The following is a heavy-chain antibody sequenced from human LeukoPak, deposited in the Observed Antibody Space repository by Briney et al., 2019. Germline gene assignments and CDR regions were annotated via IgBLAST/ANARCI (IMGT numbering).Heavy chain of an antibody. Sequence: GGSLRLSCAASGFTFDDYAMHWVRQAPGKGLQWVSGISWNSGSIGYADSVKGRFTISRDNAKNSLYLQMNSLRAEDMALYYCAKGYCSSTSCYPFDYWGQGTLVAVSS. CDR1: GFTFDDYA. CDR2: ISWNSGSI. D-gene: IGHD2-2*01. J-gene: IGHJ4*02. V-gene: IGHV3-9*03. CDR3: AKGYCSSTSCYPFDY.